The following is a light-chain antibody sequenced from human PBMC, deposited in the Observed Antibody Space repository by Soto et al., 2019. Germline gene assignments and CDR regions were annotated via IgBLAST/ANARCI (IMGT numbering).Light chain of an antibody. Sequence: GMTQSPSTLSVSPGERATLSCRASQSVSSKLAWFQQKPGQAPRLLIYFASTRATDIPARFSGSGSGTEFTLTISSLQSEDFAVYYCQQYNNWPHTFGQGTKVDIK. CDR3: QQYNNWPHT. CDR1: QSVSSK. CDR2: FAS. V-gene: IGKV3-15*01. J-gene: IGKJ2*01.